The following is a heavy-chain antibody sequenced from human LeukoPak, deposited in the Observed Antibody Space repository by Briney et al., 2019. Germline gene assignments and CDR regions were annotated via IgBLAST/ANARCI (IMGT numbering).Heavy chain of an antibody. D-gene: IGHD3-10*01. CDR1: GGSISSYY. V-gene: IGHV4-59*08. CDR2: IYYSGRT. J-gene: IGHJ4*02. CDR3: AGHRFGELDY. Sequence: SETLSLTCTVSGGSISSYYWSWIRQPPGKGLEWIGDIYYSGRTKYNPSVKGRVTISLDPSKNQFSLKLRSVTAADTGVYYCAGHRFGELDYWGQGTLVTVSS.